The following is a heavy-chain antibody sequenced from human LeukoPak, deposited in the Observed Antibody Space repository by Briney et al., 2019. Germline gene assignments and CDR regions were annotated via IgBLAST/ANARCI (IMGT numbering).Heavy chain of an antibody. CDR1: GYTFTGYY. Sequence: ASVKVSCKASGYTFTGYYIHWVRQAPGQGLEWMGWINPNSGGTSNAQKFQGWVTMTSDTSIRTAYMELSRLTSDDSAVYFCARARGTSFTMVRGVTGFDYWGQGTLVTVSS. CDR2: INPNSGGT. CDR3: ARARGTSFTMVRGVTGFDY. D-gene: IGHD3-10*01. J-gene: IGHJ4*02. V-gene: IGHV1-2*04.